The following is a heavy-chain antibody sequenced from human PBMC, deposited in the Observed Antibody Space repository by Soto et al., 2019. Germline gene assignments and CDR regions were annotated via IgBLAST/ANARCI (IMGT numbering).Heavy chain of an antibody. CDR3: TRVTNYAIPGV. CDR2: IRSKAYGGTT. Sequence: PGGSLRLSCTASGFTFGDYAMSWFRQAPGKGLEWVGFIRSKAYGGTTEYAASGKGRFTISRDDSKSIAYLQMNSLKTEDTAVYYCTRVTNYAIPGVWGQGTTVTVSS. D-gene: IGHD3-9*01. CDR1: GFTFGDYA. J-gene: IGHJ6*02. V-gene: IGHV3-49*03.